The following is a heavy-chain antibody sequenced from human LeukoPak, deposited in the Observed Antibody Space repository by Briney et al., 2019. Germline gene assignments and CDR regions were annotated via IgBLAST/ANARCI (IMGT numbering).Heavy chain of an antibody. Sequence: GGSVRLSCAASGFTFSSYGMHWVRQAPGKGLEWVAVIWYDGSNKYYADSVKGRFTISRDNSKNTLYLQMNSLRAEDTAVYYCAKDTEPWIQAYYFDYWGQGTLVTVSS. CDR2: IWYDGSNK. CDR3: AKDTEPWIQAYYFDY. CDR1: GFTFSSYG. V-gene: IGHV3-33*06. D-gene: IGHD5-18*01. J-gene: IGHJ4*02.